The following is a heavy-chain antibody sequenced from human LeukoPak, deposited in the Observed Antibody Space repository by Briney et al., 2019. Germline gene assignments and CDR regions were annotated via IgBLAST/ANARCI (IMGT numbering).Heavy chain of an antibody. CDR2: IYYSGST. CDR1: GGSISSHY. D-gene: IGHD6-13*01. V-gene: IGHV4-59*11. CDR3: ARTYGSSGLGYFDL. J-gene: IGHJ2*01. Sequence: PSETLSLTCTVSGGSISSHYWSWIRQPPGKGLEWIGYIYYSGSTKYNSSLKSRVTISVDTSKNQFSLKLSSVTAADTAVYYCARTYGSSGLGYFDLWGRGTLVNVSS.